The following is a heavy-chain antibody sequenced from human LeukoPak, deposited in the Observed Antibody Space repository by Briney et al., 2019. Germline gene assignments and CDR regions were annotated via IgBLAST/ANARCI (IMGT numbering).Heavy chain of an antibody. CDR2: ISYSGST. V-gene: IGHV4-59*01. CDR3: ARERDGTDY. Sequence: PSETLSLTCTVSGGSFSSYYWNWMRQPPGKGLEWIGYISYSGSTKYNPSLKSRLTISLDMSKNQFSLKLSSVTAADTAVYFCARERDGTDYWGQGTLVTVSS. D-gene: IGHD5-24*01. CDR1: GGSFSSYY. J-gene: IGHJ4*02.